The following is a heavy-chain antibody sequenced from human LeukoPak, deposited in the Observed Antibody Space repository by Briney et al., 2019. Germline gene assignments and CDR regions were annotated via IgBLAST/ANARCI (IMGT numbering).Heavy chain of an antibody. CDR3: ARAGVDYDILTGFILRGYMDV. D-gene: IGHD3-9*01. CDR2: IIPIFGTA. Sequence: GASVKVSCKASGGTFSSYAISWVRQAPGQGPEWMGGIIPIFGTANYAQKFQGRVTITADKSTSTAYMELSSLRSEDTAVYYCARAGVDYDILTGFILRGYMDVWGQGTLVTVSS. V-gene: IGHV1-69*06. CDR1: GGTFSSYA. J-gene: IGHJ4*02.